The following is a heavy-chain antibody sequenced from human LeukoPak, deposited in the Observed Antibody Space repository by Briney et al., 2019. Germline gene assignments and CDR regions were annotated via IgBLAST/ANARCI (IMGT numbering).Heavy chain of an antibody. D-gene: IGHD3-22*01. CDR3: ARGEGYYDYYFDY. J-gene: IGHJ4*02. CDR1: GGSISSYY. Sequence: PSETLSLTCTVSGGSISSYYWSWIRQPPGKGLEWIGYIYYSGSTNYNPSLKSRVTISVDTSKNQFSLKLSSVTAADTAVYYCARGEGYYDYYFDYWGQGTLVTVSS. CDR2: IYYSGST. V-gene: IGHV4-59*12.